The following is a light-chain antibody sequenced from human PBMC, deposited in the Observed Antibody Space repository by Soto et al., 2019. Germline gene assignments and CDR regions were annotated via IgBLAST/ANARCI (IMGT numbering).Light chain of an antibody. J-gene: IGKJ1*01. Sequence: DIQRTQSPATLSASVGDRVTITCRASQSISSWLAWYQQKPGKAPNLLIFRASSLKSGVPSRFSGSGSGTEFTLTISSLQPDDFATYYCQQYNSPVWTLGQWTNWELK. V-gene: IGKV1-5*03. CDR2: RAS. CDR3: QQYNSPVWT. CDR1: QSISSW.